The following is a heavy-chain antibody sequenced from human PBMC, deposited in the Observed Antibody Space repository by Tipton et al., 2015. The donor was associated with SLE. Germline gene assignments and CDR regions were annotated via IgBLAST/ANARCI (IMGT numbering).Heavy chain of an antibody. CDR1: GFAFYYYA. J-gene: IGHJ4*02. V-gene: IGHV3-23*01. CDR3: AKDTTLFDC. D-gene: IGHD1-26*01. CDR2: ISSAGTNT. Sequence: GSLRLSCEASGFAFYYYAMNWVRQAPGKGLEWVSTISSAGTNTHDADSVKGRFTISRDNAKNTVSLQMDSLRADDTAIYYCAKDTTLFDCWGQGTLVTVSS.